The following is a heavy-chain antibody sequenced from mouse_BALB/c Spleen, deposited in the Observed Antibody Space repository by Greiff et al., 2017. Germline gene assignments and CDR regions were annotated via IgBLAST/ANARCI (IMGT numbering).Heavy chain of an antibody. D-gene: IGHD2-1*01. Sequence: QVQLKESGAELAKPGASVKMSCKASGYTFTSYWMHWVNQRPGQGLEWIGYINPSTGYTEYNQKFKDKATLTADKSSSTAYMQLSSLTSEDSAVYYCARKKGGNYGMGAMDYWGQGTSVTVSS. V-gene: IGHV1-7*01. CDR2: INPSTGYT. CDR3: ARKKGGNYGMGAMDY. CDR1: GYTFTSYW. J-gene: IGHJ4*01.